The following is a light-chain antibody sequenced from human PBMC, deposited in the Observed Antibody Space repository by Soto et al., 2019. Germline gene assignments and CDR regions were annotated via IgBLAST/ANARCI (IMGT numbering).Light chain of an antibody. CDR2: GAS. V-gene: IGKV3-20*01. CDR1: QSVSSSY. J-gene: IGKJ3*01. Sequence: EIVLTQSPGTLSLSPGERATLSCRASQSVSSSYLAWYQQKPGQAPRLLIYGASGRATGIPDRFSGSGSGTDFTLTISRLEPEDFAVDYCQQYGSSPLFTFGPGTKVDIK. CDR3: QQYGSSPLFT.